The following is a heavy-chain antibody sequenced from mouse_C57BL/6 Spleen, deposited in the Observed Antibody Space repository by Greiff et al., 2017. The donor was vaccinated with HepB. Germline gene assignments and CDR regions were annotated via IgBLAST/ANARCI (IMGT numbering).Heavy chain of an antibody. CDR3: ARSEDYYGSSYPYYFDY. V-gene: IGHV1-80*01. D-gene: IGHD1-1*01. CDR2: IYPGDGDT. J-gene: IGHJ2*01. Sequence: VQLQQSGAELVKPGASVKISCKASGYAFSSYWMNWVKQRPGKGLEWIGQIYPGDGDTNYNGKFKGKATLTADKSSSTAYMQLSSLTSEDSAVYFCARSEDYYGSSYPYYFDYWGQGTTLTVSS. CDR1: GYAFSSYW.